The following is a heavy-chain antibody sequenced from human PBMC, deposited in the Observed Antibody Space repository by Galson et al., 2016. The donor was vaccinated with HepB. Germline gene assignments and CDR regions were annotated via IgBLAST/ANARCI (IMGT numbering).Heavy chain of an antibody. D-gene: IGHD3-10*01. V-gene: IGHV6-1*01. Sequence: CAISGDSVSNNNAGWYWIRRSPSRGLECLGRTFYRSNWQNDYAESVNSRISINADTAKNEFSLHLRSVTPEDTGVYYCARSYLLGRGFGWWGPGTPVTVSS. J-gene: IGHJ4*02. CDR3: ARSYLLGRGFGW. CDR2: TFYRSNWQN. CDR1: GDSVSNNNAG.